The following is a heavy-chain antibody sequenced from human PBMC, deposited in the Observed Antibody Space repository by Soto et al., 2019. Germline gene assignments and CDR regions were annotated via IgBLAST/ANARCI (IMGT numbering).Heavy chain of an antibody. CDR1: GDSVSSNSAA. CDR2: TYYRSKWYN. D-gene: IGHD1-1*01. CDR3: ARFGQEGWNPDGPGFDP. V-gene: IGHV6-1*01. J-gene: IGHJ5*02. Sequence: SQTLSLTCAISGDSVSSNSAAWNWIRQSPSRGLEWLGRTYYRSKWYNDYAVSVKSRITINPDTSKNQFSLQLNSVTPEDTAVYYCARFGQEGWNPDGPGFDPWGQGTLVTVSS.